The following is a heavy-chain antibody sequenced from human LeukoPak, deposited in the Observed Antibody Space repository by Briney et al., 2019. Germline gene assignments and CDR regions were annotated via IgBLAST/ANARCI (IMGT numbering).Heavy chain of an antibody. CDR2: INPNSGGP. J-gene: IGHJ1*01. V-gene: IGHV1-2*02. CDR1: GYTFTGYY. CDR3: ARDYRGSGFYSNVGYFHH. D-gene: IGHD3-10*01. Sequence: ASVKVSCKASGYTFTGYYLHWVRQATGQGLEWMGWINPNSGGPNYAQKFQGRVTMTSDTSISTVYMELSSLRSDDTAVYYCARDYRGSGFYSNVGYFHHWGQGTLVTVSS.